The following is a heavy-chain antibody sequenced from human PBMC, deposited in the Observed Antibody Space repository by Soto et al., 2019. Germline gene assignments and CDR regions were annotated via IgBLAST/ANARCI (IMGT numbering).Heavy chain of an antibody. CDR3: AKDRGYYDSSGYYNWFHP. V-gene: IGHV3-30*18. CDR2: ISYDGSNK. J-gene: IGHJ5*02. CDR1: GFTFSSYG. D-gene: IGHD3-22*01. Sequence: GGSLRLSCAASGFTFSSYGMHWVRQAPGKGLEWVAVISYDGSNKYYADSVKGRFTISRDNSKNTLYLQMNSLRAEDTAVYYCAKDRGYYDSSGYYNWFHPWGQGTLVTVSS.